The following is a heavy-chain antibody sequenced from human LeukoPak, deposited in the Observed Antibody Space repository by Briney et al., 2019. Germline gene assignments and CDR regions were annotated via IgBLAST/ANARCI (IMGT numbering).Heavy chain of an antibody. V-gene: IGHV1-18*01. Sequence: GASVKVSCKASGYTFSSYDISWVRQAPGQGLEWMGWISAYNGNTNDAQKLQGRVTMTTDTSTSTAYLELRSLRSDDTAVYYCARVSEEMATITFDYWGQGTLVTVSS. J-gene: IGHJ4*02. CDR1: GYTFSSYD. CDR2: ISAYNGNT. CDR3: ARVSEEMATITFDY. D-gene: IGHD5-24*01.